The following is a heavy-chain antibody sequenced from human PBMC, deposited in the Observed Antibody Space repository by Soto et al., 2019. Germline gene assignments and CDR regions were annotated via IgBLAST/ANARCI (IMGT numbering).Heavy chain of an antibody. Sequence: QLQLQESGPGLVKPSETLSLTCTVSGDSISRSSYYWGWIRQPPGKGLEWIGSFYYSGSTYYNPSLMSGVTISVDTSKNQFSLKLRSVTAADTAVYYGARLNSGWSPSPYWGQGTLVTVSS. CDR3: ARLNSGWSPSPY. V-gene: IGHV4-39*01. D-gene: IGHD6-19*01. CDR2: FYYSGST. J-gene: IGHJ4*02. CDR1: GDSISRSSYY.